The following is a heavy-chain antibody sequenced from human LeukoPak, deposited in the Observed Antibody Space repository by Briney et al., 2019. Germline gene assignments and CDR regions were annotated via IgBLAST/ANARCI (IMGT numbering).Heavy chain of an antibody. Sequence: SETLSLTCAVYGGSFSGYYWSWIRQPPGKGLEWIGYIYYSGSTYYNPSLKSRVTISVDTSKNQFSLKLSSVTAADTAVYYCARDERDGLDYWGQGTLVTVSS. J-gene: IGHJ4*02. CDR2: IYYSGST. D-gene: IGHD5-24*01. CDR3: ARDERDGLDY. V-gene: IGHV4-34*09. CDR1: GGSFSGYY.